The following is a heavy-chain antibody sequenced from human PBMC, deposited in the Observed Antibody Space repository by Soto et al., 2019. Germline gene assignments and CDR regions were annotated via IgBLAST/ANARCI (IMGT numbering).Heavy chain of an antibody. V-gene: IGHV4-34*01. CDR1: GGSFSGYY. Sequence: SETLSLTCAVYGGSFSGYYWSWIRQPPGKGLEWIGEINHSGSTNYNPSLKSRVTISVDTSKNQFSLKLSSVTAADTAVYYCARHHVRGRTIAGAAEFWGQGTLVTVSS. CDR2: INHSGST. J-gene: IGHJ4*02. D-gene: IGHD1-26*01. CDR3: ARHHVRGRTIAGAAEF.